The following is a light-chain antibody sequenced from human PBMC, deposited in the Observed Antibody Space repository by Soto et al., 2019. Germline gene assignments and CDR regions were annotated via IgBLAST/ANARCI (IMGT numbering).Light chain of an antibody. V-gene: IGLV2-14*01. Sequence: QSALTQPASVSGSPGQSITISCTGTSSDVGGYNYVSWYQQHPGKAPKLMIYDVSNRPSGVSNRFSGSKSGNTASLPISGLQAEDEADYYCSSYTTSGSLVFGGGTKLTVL. J-gene: IGLJ2*01. CDR1: SSDVGGYNY. CDR2: DVS. CDR3: SSYTTSGSLV.